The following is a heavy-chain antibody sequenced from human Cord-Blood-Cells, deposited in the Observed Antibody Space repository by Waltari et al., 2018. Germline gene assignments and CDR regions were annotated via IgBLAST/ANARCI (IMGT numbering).Heavy chain of an antibody. D-gene: IGHD1-26*01. Sequence: EVQLVQSGAEVKKPGESLKISCKGSGYSFTSYWIGWVRQMPGKGLEWMGITDTVESDTRYGPSFQGQVTISADKSISTADLQWSSLKASDTAMYYCARLSRPVGATPDYWGQGTLVTVSS. CDR3: ARLSRPVGATPDY. J-gene: IGHJ4*02. CDR2: TDTVESDT. V-gene: IGHV5-51*01. CDR1: GYSFTSYW.